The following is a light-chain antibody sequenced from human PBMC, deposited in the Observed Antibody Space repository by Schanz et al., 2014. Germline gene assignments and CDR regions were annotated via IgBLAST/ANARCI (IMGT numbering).Light chain of an antibody. Sequence: DIQMTQSPSSLSASVGDRVTISCRASQSITSFLNWYQHKPGRAPKLLIFGASSLQSGVPSRFSGRGSGADFTLTISSLQPEDFASYYCQQSYSIPHTFGQGTKLEIK. CDR3: QQSYSIPHT. V-gene: IGKV1-39*01. CDR1: QSITSF. CDR2: GAS. J-gene: IGKJ2*01.